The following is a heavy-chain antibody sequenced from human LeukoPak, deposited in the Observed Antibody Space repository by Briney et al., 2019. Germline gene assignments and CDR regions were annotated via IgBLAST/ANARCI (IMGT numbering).Heavy chain of an antibody. CDR3: ARAGDTQWSYYYYNGMDV. D-gene: IGHD2-15*01. V-gene: IGHV3-23*01. CDR2: ISGSGGST. CDR1: GFTFSSYA. J-gene: IGHJ6*02. Sequence: GGSLRLPCAASGFTFSSYAMSWVRQAPGKGLEWVSAISGSGGSTYYADSVKGRFTISRDNAKNSVYLQMNSLRAEDTAVYYCARAGDTQWSYYYYNGMDVWGQGTTVTVSS.